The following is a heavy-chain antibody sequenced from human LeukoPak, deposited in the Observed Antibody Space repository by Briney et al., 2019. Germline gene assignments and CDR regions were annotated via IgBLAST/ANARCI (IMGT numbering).Heavy chain of an antibody. CDR1: GGSISSSSYY. CDR2: IYYSGST. D-gene: IGHD3-16*02. V-gene: IGHV4-39*01. CDR3: VGGYYVWGSYRTFDY. J-gene: IGHJ4*02. Sequence: SETLSLTCIVSGGSISSSSYYWGWIRQPPGKGLEWIGSIYYSGSTYYNPSLKSRVTISVDTSKNQFSLKLSSVTAADTAVYYCVGGYYVWGSYRTFDYWGQGTLVTVSS.